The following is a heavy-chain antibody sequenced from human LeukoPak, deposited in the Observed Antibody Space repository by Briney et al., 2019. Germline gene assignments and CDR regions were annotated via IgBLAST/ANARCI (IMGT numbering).Heavy chain of an antibody. CDR2: ISTSSSYI. D-gene: IGHD6-13*01. Sequence: GGTLRLSCAASGFTFSSYGMSWVRQAPGKGLEWVSFISTSSSYIYYADSVKGRFTISRDNAKNSLYLQMNSLRAEDTAVYYCARGSSSWYYFDYWGQGTLITVSS. V-gene: IGHV3-21*01. J-gene: IGHJ4*02. CDR3: ARGSSSWYYFDY. CDR1: GFTFSSYG.